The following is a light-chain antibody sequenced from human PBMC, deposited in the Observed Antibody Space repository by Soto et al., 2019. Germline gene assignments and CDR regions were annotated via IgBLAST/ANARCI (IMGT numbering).Light chain of an antibody. CDR3: AAWDDTLNAYYV. Sequence: QSVLTQPPSASGTPGQRVTISCSGSSSNIGSNTVNWYQQLPGTAPKLLIYSNNQRPSGVPDRFSGSKSGTSASLAISGLQSEDEVDYYCAAWDDTLNAYYVFGPGTKLPVL. J-gene: IGLJ1*01. CDR1: SSNIGSNT. CDR2: SNN. V-gene: IGLV1-44*01.